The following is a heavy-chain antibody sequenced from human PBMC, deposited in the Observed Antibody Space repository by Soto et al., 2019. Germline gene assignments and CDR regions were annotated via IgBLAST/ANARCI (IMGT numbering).Heavy chain of an antibody. D-gene: IGHD1-26*01. CDR1: GFTFSSYS. J-gene: IGHJ2*01. V-gene: IGHV3-48*02. CDR2: ISSSSSTI. CDR3: ARDPGALGWYFDL. Sequence: EVQLVESGGGLVQPEGSLRLSCAASGFTFSSYSMHWVRQAPGKGLEWVSYISSSSSTIDYADSVKGRFTITRDNAKNSLHLQMNSLRDEDTAVYYCARDPGALGWYFDLWGRGTLVTVSS.